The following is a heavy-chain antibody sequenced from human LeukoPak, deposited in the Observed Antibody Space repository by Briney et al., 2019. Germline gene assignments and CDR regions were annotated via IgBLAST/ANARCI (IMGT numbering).Heavy chain of an antibody. D-gene: IGHD2-2*01. CDR1: GYTFTSYY. Sequence: GASVKVSCKASGYTFTSYYMHWVRQAPGQGLEWMGWINPNSGGTNYAQKFQGRVTMTRDTSISTAYMGLSRLRSDDTAVYYCARGYCSSTSYYWFDPWGQGTLVTVSS. CDR2: INPNSGGT. V-gene: IGHV1-2*02. CDR3: ARGYCSSTSYYWFDP. J-gene: IGHJ5*02.